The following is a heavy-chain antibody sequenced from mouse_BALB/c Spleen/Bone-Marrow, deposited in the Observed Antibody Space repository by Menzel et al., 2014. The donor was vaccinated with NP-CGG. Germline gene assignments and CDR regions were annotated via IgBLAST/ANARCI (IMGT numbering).Heavy chain of an antibody. J-gene: IGHJ4*01. CDR3: TRYTYGDYPYYYAMDY. V-gene: IGHV1S81*02. Sequence: VQLQQSGAELVKPGASVKLSCKASGYTLTSYYMYWVKQRPGQGLEWIGGINPSNGGTNFNEKFKSKATLTVDKSSSAAYMQLGSLTSEDSAVYYCTRYTYGDYPYYYAMDYWGQGTSVTVSS. CDR1: GYTLTSYY. D-gene: IGHD2-13*01. CDR2: INPSNGGT.